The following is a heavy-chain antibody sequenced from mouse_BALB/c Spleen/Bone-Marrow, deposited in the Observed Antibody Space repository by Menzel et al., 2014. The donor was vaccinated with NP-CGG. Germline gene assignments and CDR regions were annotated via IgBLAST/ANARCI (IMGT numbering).Heavy chain of an antibody. J-gene: IGHJ4*01. CDR2: IYPGSGNT. Sequence: VQLVESGAELARPGASVKLSCKASGYTFTDYYVSWVKQRTGQGLEWIGEIYPGSGNTYYNEKFKGKATLTADRSSSTAYMQLSSLTSEDSAVYFCARAASLDYWDQGTSVTVSS. V-gene: IGHV1-77*01. CDR3: ARAASLDY. CDR1: GYTFTDYY.